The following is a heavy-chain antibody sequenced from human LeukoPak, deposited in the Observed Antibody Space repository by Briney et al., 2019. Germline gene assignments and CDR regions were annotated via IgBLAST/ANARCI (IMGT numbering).Heavy chain of an antibody. D-gene: IGHD1-26*01. CDR2: FDPEDGET. Sequence: ASVKVSCKVSGYTLTELSMHWVRQAPGKGLEWMGGFDPEDGETIYAQKFQGRVTMTEDTSTDTAYMELSSLRSEDTAVYYCASTAYSGSYSPTDAFDIWCQGTMVTVSS. CDR1: GYTLTELS. J-gene: IGHJ3*02. CDR3: ASTAYSGSYSPTDAFDI. V-gene: IGHV1-24*01.